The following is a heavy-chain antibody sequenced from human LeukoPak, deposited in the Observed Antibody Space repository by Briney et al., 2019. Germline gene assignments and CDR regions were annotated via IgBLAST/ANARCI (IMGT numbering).Heavy chain of an antibody. D-gene: IGHD3-3*01. CDR3: ARGAEYYAIWRGYAGYSDY. V-gene: IGHV4-39*07. J-gene: IGHJ4*02. CDR2: IYYSGST. Sequence: SETLSLTCNVSGGAISNYYWSWIRQPPGKGLEWIGSIYYSGSTYYNPSLKSRVTISVDTSKNQFSLKLSSVTAADTAVYFCARGAEYYAIWRGYAGYSDYWGQGISVTVSS. CDR1: GGAISNYY.